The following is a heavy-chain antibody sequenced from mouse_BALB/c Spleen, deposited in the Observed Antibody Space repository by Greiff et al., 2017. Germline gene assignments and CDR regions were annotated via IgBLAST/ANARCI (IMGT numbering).Heavy chain of an antibody. D-gene: IGHD2-14*01. V-gene: IGHV3-8*02. J-gene: IGHJ1*01. CDR1: GDSITSGY. CDR2: ISYSGST. CDR3: ARSGYRYGYWYFDV. Sequence: VQLKESGPSLVKPSQTLSLTCSVTGDSITSGYWNWIRKFPGNKLEYMGYISYSGSTYYNPSLKSRISITRDTSKNQYYLQLNSVTTEDTATYYCARSGYRYGYWYFDVWGAGTTVTVSS.